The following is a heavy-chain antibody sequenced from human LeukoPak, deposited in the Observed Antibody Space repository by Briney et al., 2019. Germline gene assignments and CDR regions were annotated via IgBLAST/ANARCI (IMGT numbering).Heavy chain of an antibody. Sequence: SETLSLTCAVYGGSFSGYYWSWIRQPPGKGLEWIGEINHSGSTNYNPSLKSRVTISVDTSKNQFSLKLSSVTAADTAVYYCARVERIAARLLFFGLKNYFDYWGQGTLVTVSS. CDR2: INHSGST. V-gene: IGHV4-34*01. CDR1: GGSFSGYY. D-gene: IGHD6-6*01. CDR3: ARVERIAARLLFFGLKNYFDY. J-gene: IGHJ4*02.